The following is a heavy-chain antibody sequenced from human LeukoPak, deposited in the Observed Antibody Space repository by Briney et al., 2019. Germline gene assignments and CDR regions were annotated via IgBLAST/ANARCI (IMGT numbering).Heavy chain of an antibody. D-gene: IGHD5-24*01. J-gene: IGHJ4*02. V-gene: IGHV3-23*01. CDR1: GFTFSSYA. CDR3: ARVGMATIDY. CDR2: ISGSGGST. Sequence: PGGSLRLSCAASGFTFSSYAMSWVRQAPGKGLEWVSAISGSGGSTYYADSVKGRFTISRDNAKNSLYLQMNSLRAEDTAVYYCARVGMATIDYWGQGTLVTVSS.